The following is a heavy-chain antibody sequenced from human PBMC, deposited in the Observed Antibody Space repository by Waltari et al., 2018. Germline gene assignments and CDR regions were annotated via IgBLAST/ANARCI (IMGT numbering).Heavy chain of an antibody. Sequence: QVQLQESGPGLVKPSETLSLTCTVSGGSISSYYWTWIRQPPGQGLGWIGYIYYSGSTNYNPSLKSRVTISVDTSKNQFSLKLSSVTAADTAVYYCARGSTDYDILTGYYNPGYFDLWGRGTLVTVSS. V-gene: IGHV4-59*01. D-gene: IGHD3-9*01. CDR1: GGSISSYY. CDR2: IYYSGST. J-gene: IGHJ2*01. CDR3: ARGSTDYDILTGYYNPGYFDL.